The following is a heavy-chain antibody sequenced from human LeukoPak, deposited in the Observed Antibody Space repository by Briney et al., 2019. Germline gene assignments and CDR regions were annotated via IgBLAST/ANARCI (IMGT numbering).Heavy chain of an antibody. D-gene: IGHD1-26*01. CDR2: ISGSGGST. V-gene: IGHV3-23*01. J-gene: IGHJ5*02. CDR3: AKGEDSFDP. CDR1: GFTFSSYA. Sequence: GESLRLSCAASGFTFSSYAMSWVRQAPGKGLEWVSAISGSGGSTYYADSVKGRFTISRDNSKNTLYLQLNRLRAEDRAVYYCAKGEDSFDPWGQGTLVSVSS.